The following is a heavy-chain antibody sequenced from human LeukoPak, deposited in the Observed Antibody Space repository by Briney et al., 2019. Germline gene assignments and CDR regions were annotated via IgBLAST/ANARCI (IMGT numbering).Heavy chain of an antibody. V-gene: IGHV3-13*01. D-gene: IGHD6-13*01. Sequence: GGSLRLSCAASGFTFSSYDMHWVRQATGKGLEWVSAIGTAGDTYYPGSVKGRFTISRENAKNSLYLQMNSLRAEDTAVYYCAKCLAEPGMCYFDYWGQGALVTVPS. J-gene: IGHJ4*02. CDR2: IGTAGDT. CDR3: AKCLAEPGMCYFDY. CDR1: GFTFSSYD.